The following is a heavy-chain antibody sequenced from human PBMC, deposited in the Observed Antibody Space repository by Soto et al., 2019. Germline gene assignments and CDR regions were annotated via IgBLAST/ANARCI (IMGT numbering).Heavy chain of an antibody. CDR3: ARYRREAVAGYTLDN. V-gene: IGHV4-59*01. J-gene: IGHJ4*02. Sequence: PSETLSLTCTVSGGSISSNYWTWIRQPPGKGLEWIGYVYNSGSTNYNPSLKSRVTISEGTSKSQFSLKVNSMTAADTAAYYCARYRREAVAGYTLDNWGQGILVTVSS. CDR2: VYNSGST. CDR1: GGSISSNY. D-gene: IGHD6-13*01.